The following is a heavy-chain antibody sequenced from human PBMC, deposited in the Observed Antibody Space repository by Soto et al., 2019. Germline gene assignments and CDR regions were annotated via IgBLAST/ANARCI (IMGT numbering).Heavy chain of an antibody. CDR1: GFTFSSYW. D-gene: IGHD1-20*01. CDR3: ARGPSKWKPQLDDAFDI. Sequence: EVQLVESGGGLVQPGGSLRLSCAASGFTFSSYWMHWVRQAPGKGLVWVSRINSDGSSTSYADSVKGRFTISRDNAKNTLYLQMNSLRAEDTAVYYCARGPSKWKPQLDDAFDIWGQGTMVTVSS. CDR2: INSDGSST. V-gene: IGHV3-74*01. J-gene: IGHJ3*02.